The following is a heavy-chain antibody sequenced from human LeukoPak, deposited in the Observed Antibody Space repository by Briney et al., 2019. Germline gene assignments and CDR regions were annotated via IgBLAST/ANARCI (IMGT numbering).Heavy chain of an antibody. J-gene: IGHJ4*02. CDR3: ARDGGSYYNDY. CDR2: ISAYDGNT. Sequence: ASVKVSCKASGYTFTSYGISWVRQAPGQGLEWMGWISAYDGNTNYAQKFQGRVTITTDESTSTAYMELSSLRSEDTAVYYCARDGGSYYNDYWGQGTLVTVSS. V-gene: IGHV1-18*01. CDR1: GYTFTSYG. D-gene: IGHD1-26*01.